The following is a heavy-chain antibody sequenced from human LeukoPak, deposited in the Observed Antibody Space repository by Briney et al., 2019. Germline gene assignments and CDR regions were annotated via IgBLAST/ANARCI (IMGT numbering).Heavy chain of an antibody. CDR3: ASLTNWFDP. V-gene: IGHV4-30-2*01. D-gene: IGHD3-9*01. CDR1: GVSISSGGYS. Sequence: SETLSLTCAVSGVSISSGGYSWSWIRQPPGKGLEWIGYIYHSGSTYYNPSLKSRVTISVDRSTNQFSLKLSSVTAADTAVYYCASLTNWFDPWGQGTLVTVSS. J-gene: IGHJ5*02. CDR2: IYHSGST.